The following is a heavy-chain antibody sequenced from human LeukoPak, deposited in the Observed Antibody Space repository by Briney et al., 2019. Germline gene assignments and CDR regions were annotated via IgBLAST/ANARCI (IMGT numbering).Heavy chain of an antibody. J-gene: IGHJ4*02. V-gene: IGHV1-69*04. CDR3: ARVRRGLIVGDIDY. D-gene: IGHD1-26*01. Sequence: SVKVSCKASGGTFSSYAISWVQQAPGQGLEWMGRIIPILGIANYAQKFQGRVTITADKSTSTAYMELSSLRSEDTAVYYCARVRRGLIVGDIDYWGQGTLVTVSS. CDR2: IIPILGIA. CDR1: GGTFSSYA.